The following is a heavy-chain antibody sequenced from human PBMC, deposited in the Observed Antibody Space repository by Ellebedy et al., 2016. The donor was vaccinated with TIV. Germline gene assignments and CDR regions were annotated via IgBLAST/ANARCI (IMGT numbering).Heavy chain of an antibody. Sequence: GESLKISCAASGFSFSSFAMSWVRQAPGKGLEWVSAISHNAVVTYYADSVKGRFTISRDNSRSTLYLQLNSLRAEDTAIYYCTKDRPGYSGVFAWGQGTLVTVSS. CDR2: ISHNAVVT. D-gene: IGHD6-13*01. V-gene: IGHV3-23*01. J-gene: IGHJ5*02. CDR1: GFSFSSFA. CDR3: TKDRPGYSGVFA.